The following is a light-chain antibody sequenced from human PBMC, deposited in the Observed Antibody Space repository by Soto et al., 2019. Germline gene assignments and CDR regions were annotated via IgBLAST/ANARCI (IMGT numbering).Light chain of an antibody. J-gene: IGLJ2*01. V-gene: IGLV2-11*01. CDR3: CSYAGSYTL. Sequence: QSALTQPRSVSGSPGQSVTISCTGTSSDVGGYNYVSWYQQHPGKAPKLMIYDVSKRPSGVPDRFSGSKSGNTASLTISGLQAEDEADYYCCSYAGSYTLFGGGTQRTVL. CDR2: DVS. CDR1: SSDVGGYNY.